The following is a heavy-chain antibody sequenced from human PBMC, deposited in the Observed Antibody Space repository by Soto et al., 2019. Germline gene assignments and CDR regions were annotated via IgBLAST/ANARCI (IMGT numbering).Heavy chain of an antibody. CDR1: GFTFSSYS. V-gene: IGHV3-21*01. CDR2: ISSSSSYI. Sequence: GGSLRLSCAASGFTFSSYSMNWVRQAPGKGLEWVSSISSSSSYIYYADSVKGRFTISRDNAKNSLYLHMNSLRAEDTAVYYCGRELRDGSNKYNGMDVWGQGTTVTVSS. CDR3: GRELRDGSNKYNGMDV. J-gene: IGHJ6*02.